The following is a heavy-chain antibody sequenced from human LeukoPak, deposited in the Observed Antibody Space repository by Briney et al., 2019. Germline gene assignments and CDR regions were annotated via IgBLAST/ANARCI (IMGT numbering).Heavy chain of an antibody. V-gene: IGHV4-61*02. CDR2: IYTSGST. CDR3: ARGARGADWDYYYYYMDV. CDR1: GGSISSGSYY. D-gene: IGHD3-9*01. J-gene: IGHJ6*03. Sequence: SETLSLTCTASGGSISSGSYYWSWIRQPAGKGLEWIGRIYTSGSTNYNPSLKSRVTISVDTSKNQFSLKLTSVTAADTAVYYCARGARGADWDYYYYYMDVWGKGTTVTVSS.